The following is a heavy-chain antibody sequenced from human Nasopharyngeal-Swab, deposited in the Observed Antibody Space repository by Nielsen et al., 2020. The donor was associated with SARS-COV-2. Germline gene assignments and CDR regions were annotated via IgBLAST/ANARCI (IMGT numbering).Heavy chain of an antibody. V-gene: IGHV4-4*07. CDR3: ARDEEMATTDYGMDV. D-gene: IGHD5-24*01. CDR2: IYTSGST. J-gene: IGHJ6*02. CDR1: GGSISSHY. Sequence: SETLALTCTVSGGSISSHYWSWIRQPAGKGLEWIGRIYTSGSTNYNPSLKSRVTMSVDTSKNQFSLKLSAVTAADTAVYYCARDEEMATTDYGMDVWGQGTTVTVSS.